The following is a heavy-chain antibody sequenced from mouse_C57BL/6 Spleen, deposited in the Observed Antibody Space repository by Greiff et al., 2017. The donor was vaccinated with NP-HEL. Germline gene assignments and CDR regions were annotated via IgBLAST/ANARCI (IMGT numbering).Heavy chain of an antibody. CDR2: IRNKANGYTT. CDR3: ARSLLLRYFDY. V-gene: IGHV7-3*01. CDR1: GFTFTDYY. J-gene: IGHJ2*01. D-gene: IGHD1-1*01. Sequence: EVKLVESGGGLVQPGGSLSLSCAASGFTFTDYYMSWVRQPPGKALEWLGFIRNKANGYTTEYSASVKGRFTISRDNSQSILYLQMNALRAEDSATYYCARSLLLRYFDYWGQGTTLTVSS.